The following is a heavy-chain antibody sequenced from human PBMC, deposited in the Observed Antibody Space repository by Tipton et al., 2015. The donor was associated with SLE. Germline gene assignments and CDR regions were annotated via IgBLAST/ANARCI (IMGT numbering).Heavy chain of an antibody. D-gene: IGHD3-22*01. J-gene: IGHJ4*02. CDR1: GYALTGYY. CDR2: INPNTGGT. Sequence: QSGPEVKKPGASVKVACQSSGYALTGYYIHWVRQAPGQGLEWMGWINPNTGGTTSPQKFRGRVAMTRGTSISTAYMELTTLTSDDTAVYYCARIGFYSDSSGPFDYWGQGTLVTVAS. V-gene: IGHV1-2*02. CDR3: ARIGFYSDSSGPFDY.